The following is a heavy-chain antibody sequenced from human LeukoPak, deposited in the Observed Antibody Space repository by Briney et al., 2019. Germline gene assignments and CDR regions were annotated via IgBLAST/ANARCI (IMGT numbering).Heavy chain of an antibody. Sequence: PGGSLRLSCATSGFTFSNAWMNWVRQAPGKGLEWVGRIRSNSDGGTIDYAAPVEGRFTLSRDDSKTTLYLQMNSLQTEDTAVYYCATDFYDSTWGQGTLVTVSS. CDR2: IRSNSDGGTI. D-gene: IGHD3-22*01. V-gene: IGHV3-15*07. J-gene: IGHJ5*02. CDR3: ATDFYDST. CDR1: GFTFSNAW.